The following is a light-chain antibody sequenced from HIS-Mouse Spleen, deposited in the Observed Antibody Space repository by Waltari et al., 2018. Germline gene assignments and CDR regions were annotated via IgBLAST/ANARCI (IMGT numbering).Light chain of an antibody. Sequence: SYELTQPPSASVSPGQTARHTCPGDALPKQYTDWYQQKSGPAPVLVIYEDSKRPSGIPERFSGSSSGTMATLTISGAQVEDEADYYCYSTDSSGNHRVFGGGTKLTVL. CDR3: YSTDSSGNHRV. V-gene: IGLV3-10*01. CDR1: ALPKQY. J-gene: IGLJ2*01. CDR2: EDS.